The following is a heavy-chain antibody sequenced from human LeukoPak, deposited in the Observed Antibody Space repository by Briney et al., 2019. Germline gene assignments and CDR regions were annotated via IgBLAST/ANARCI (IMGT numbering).Heavy chain of an antibody. CDR2: IYYSGST. CDR1: GGSISSSSYY. Sequence: SETLSLTCTVSGGSISSSSYYWGCIRQPPGKGLECIGSIYYSGSTYYNPSLKSRVTISVDTSKNQFSLKLSSVTAADTAVYYCARDSRTYYYDSSGSFDYWGQGTLVTVSS. V-gene: IGHV4-39*07. CDR3: ARDSRTYYYDSSGSFDY. J-gene: IGHJ4*02. D-gene: IGHD3-22*01.